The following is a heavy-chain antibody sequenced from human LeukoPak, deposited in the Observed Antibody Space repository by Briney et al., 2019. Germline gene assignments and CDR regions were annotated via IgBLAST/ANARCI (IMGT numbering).Heavy chain of an antibody. D-gene: IGHD3-22*01. J-gene: IGHJ4*02. V-gene: IGHV3-21*01. CDR1: GFTFNTYS. CDR2: ISRASESI. CDR3: ARDHHYYDSSGYCDY. Sequence: GGSLRLSCEASGFTFNTYSMAWVRQAPGKGLEWVSIISRASESIFYADSVKGRFTISRDNAKNSLYLQMNSLRAEDTAVYYCARDHHYYDSSGYCDYWGQGTLVTVSS.